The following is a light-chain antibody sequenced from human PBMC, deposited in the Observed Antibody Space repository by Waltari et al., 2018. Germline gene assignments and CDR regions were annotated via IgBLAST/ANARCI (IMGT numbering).Light chain of an antibody. Sequence: TCRPSQSIRNWLAWYQQKPGKAPELLISAASTLQSGVPSRFSGSGSGTDFTLTISSLQPEDFATYYCQQTYSVPLTFGGGTKVEIK. V-gene: IGKV1-12*01. J-gene: IGKJ4*01. CDR2: AAS. CDR3: QQTYSVPLT. CDR1: QSIRNW.